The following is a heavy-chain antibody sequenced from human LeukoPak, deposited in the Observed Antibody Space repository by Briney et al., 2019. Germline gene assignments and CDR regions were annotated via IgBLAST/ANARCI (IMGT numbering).Heavy chain of an antibody. CDR1: GYTFTSYA. CDR3: ARVANGVIAVADPLDY. J-gene: IGHJ4*02. CDR2: INAGNGNT. D-gene: IGHD6-19*01. V-gene: IGHV1-3*01. Sequence: GASVKVSCKASGYTFTSYAMHWVRQAPGQRLEWMGWINAGNGNTKYSQKFQGRVTITRDTSTSTAYMELRSLRSDDTAVYYCARVANGVIAVADPLDYWGQGTLVTVSS.